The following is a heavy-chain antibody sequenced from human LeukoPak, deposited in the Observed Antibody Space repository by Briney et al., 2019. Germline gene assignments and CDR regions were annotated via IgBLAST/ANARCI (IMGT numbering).Heavy chain of an antibody. CDR3: ARGNDFWSGFPPYNYGMDV. J-gene: IGHJ6*02. CDR2: IYYSGST. D-gene: IGHD3-3*01. Sequence: PSETLSLTCTVSGGSISSYYWSWIRQPPGKGLEWIGYIYYSGSTNYNPSLKSRVTISVDTSKNQFSLKLSSVTAADTAVYYCARGNDFWSGFPPYNYGMDVWGQGTMVTVSS. V-gene: IGHV4-59*01. CDR1: GGSISSYY.